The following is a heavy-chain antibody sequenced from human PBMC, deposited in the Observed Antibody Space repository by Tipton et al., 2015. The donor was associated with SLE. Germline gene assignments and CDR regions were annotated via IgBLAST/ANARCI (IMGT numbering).Heavy chain of an antibody. J-gene: IGHJ5*01. CDR1: GYSFTDYY. Sequence: QLVQSGAEVKKSGASVKVSCKASGYSFTDYYIHWVRQTPGQGLEWMGWINPNSGGKNSAQRFQGRVTMTRDTSISTAHMELSGLTSGDTAVYYCARVKEGWFDSWGQGTLLTVSS. CDR3: ARVKEGWFDS. CDR2: INPNSGGK. V-gene: IGHV1-2*02.